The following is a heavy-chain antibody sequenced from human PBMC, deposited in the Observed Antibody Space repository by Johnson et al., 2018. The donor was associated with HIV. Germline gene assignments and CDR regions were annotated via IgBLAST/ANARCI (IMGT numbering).Heavy chain of an antibody. J-gene: IGHJ3*02. CDR1: GFTVSSNY. CDR3: AGRDGDYGLGAFDI. Sequence: VQLVESGGRVVRPGGSLRLSCAASGFTVSSNYMSWVRQAPGKGLEWVSVIYSGGSTYYADSVKVRFTNSRDNSNNTLYLQMNSLSAEDTAVYYCAGRDGDYGLGAFDIWGQGTMVTVSS. CDR2: IYSGGST. D-gene: IGHD4-17*01. V-gene: IGHV3-66*01.